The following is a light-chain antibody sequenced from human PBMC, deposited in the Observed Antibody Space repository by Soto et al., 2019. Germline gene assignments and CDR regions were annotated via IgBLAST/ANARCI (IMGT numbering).Light chain of an antibody. Sequence: EIVMTQSPATLSLSPGERATLSCRASQTVRSSSLAWYQQKPGQAPRLLIFGASTRAAGFPDRFSGSGSGTDFTLTISRLEPEDFAVYYCQQYGSSPRTFGQGTKVEIK. V-gene: IGKV3-20*01. CDR1: QTVRSSS. CDR2: GAS. J-gene: IGKJ1*01. CDR3: QQYGSSPRT.